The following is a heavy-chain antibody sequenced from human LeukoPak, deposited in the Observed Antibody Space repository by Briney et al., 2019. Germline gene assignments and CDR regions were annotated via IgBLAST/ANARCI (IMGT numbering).Heavy chain of an antibody. V-gene: IGHV4-39*01. CDR2: IYYSGST. D-gene: IGHD4-17*01. Sequence: SETLSLTCTVSGVSISSSSYYWGWIRQPPGKGLEWIGSIYYSGSTYYNPSLKSRVTISVDTSKNQFSLKLSSVTAADTAVYYCARHSYGDYSRYYYYMDVWGKGTTVAVSS. CDR1: GVSISSSSYY. J-gene: IGHJ6*03. CDR3: ARHSYGDYSRYYYYMDV.